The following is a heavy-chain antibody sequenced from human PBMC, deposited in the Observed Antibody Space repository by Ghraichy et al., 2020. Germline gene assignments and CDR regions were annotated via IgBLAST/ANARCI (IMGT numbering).Heavy chain of an antibody. V-gene: IGHV3-23*01. CDR3: AKEGYCSSNSCYTNNWFDP. CDR1: GFTFSSYA. CDR2: ISGSGVST. J-gene: IGHJ5*02. Sequence: LSLTCAASGFTFSSYAMSWVRQAPGKGLEWVSGISGSGVSTYYADSVKGRFTISRDNSKNTLYLQMNSLRAEDTAVYYCAKEGYCSSNSCYTNNWFDPWGQGTLVTVSS. D-gene: IGHD2-2*02.